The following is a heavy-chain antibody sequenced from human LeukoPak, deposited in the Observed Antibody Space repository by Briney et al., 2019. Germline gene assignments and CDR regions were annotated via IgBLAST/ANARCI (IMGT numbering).Heavy chain of an antibody. CDR3: ARDCSSTSCYRHYYYYYHGMDV. CDR1: GFTFSSYG. Sequence: GESLRLSCAASGFTFSSYGMHWVRQAPGKGLEWVAVISYDGSNKYYADSVKGRFTISRDNSKNTLYLQMNSLRAEDTAVYYCARDCSSTSCYRHYYYYYHGMDVWGQGTTVTVSS. V-gene: IGHV3-30*03. CDR2: ISYDGSNK. D-gene: IGHD2-2*01. J-gene: IGHJ6*02.